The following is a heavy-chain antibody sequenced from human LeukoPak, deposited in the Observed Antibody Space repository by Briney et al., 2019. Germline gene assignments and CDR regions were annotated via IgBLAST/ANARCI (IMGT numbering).Heavy chain of an antibody. CDR3: ARGDLVFFDY. V-gene: IGHV3-66*01. J-gene: IGHJ4*02. CDR1: GFTFSDYD. D-gene: IGHD3-16*01. Sequence: PGGSLRLSCAASGFTFSDYDMHWVRQAPGKGLEWVSVIYSGGSTYYADSVKGRFTISRDNSKNTLYLQMNSLRAEDTAVYYCARGDLVFFDYWGQGTLVTVSS. CDR2: IYSGGST.